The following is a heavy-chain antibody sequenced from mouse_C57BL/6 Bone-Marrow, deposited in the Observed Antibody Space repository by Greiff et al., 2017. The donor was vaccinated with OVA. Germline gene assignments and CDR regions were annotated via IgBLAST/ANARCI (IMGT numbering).Heavy chain of an antibody. CDR2: INPNNGGT. CDR1: GYTFTDYY. V-gene: IGHV1-26*01. D-gene: IGHD1-1*01. Sequence: EVQLQQSGPELVKPGASVKISCKASGYTFTDYYMNWVKQSHGKSLEWIGDINPNNGGTSFNQKFKGKATLTVDKSSSTAYMELRSLTSEDSAVYYCAREWRLLFDYWGQGTTLTVSS. CDR3: AREWRLLFDY. J-gene: IGHJ2*01.